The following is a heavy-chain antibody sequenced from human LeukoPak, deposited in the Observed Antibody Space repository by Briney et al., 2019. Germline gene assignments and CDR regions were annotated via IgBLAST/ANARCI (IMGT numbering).Heavy chain of an antibody. CDR2: INPHSGAT. J-gene: IGHJ4*02. CDR3: ARLYCSGDTCFLGFDY. CDR1: GYTFTGHY. Sequence: GASVKVSCKASGYTFTGHYIHWVRQAPGQGLEWMGWINPHSGATTYAQKFQGRVTVTRDTSISTASMELSRLRSDDTAVYYCARLYCSGDTCFLGFDYWGQGTLVTVSS. D-gene: IGHD2-15*01. V-gene: IGHV1-2*02.